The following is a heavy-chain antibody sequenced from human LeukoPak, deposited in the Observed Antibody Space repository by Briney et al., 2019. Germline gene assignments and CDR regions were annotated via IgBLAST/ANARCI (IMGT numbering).Heavy chain of an antibody. CDR2: IYYSGST. CDR1: GGSISSYY. J-gene: IGHJ6*04. CDR3: ARDRLEGYYYGMDV. Sequence: ETLSLTCTVSGGSISSYYWSWIRQPPGKGLEWIGYIYYSGSTYYNPSLKSRVTISVDTSKNQFPLKLSSVTAADTAVYYCARDRLEGYYYGMDVWGKGTTVTVSS. D-gene: IGHD6-25*01. V-gene: IGHV4-59*12.